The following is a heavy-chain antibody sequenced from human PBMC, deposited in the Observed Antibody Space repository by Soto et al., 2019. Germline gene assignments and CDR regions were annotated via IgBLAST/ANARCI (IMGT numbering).Heavy chain of an antibody. J-gene: IGHJ3*02. Sequence: QVQLVQSGAEVKKPGSSVKVSCKASGGTFSSYTISWVRQAPGQGLEWMGRIIPILGIANYAQKFQGRVTITADKSTSTAYMELSSLRSEDTVVYYCARYRGPIPNAFDIWGQGTMVTVSS. V-gene: IGHV1-69*02. CDR3: ARYRGPIPNAFDI. CDR1: GGTFSSYT. CDR2: IIPILGIA. D-gene: IGHD2-21*01.